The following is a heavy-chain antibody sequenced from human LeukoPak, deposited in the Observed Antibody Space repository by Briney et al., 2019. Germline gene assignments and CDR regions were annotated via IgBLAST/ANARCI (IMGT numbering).Heavy chain of an antibody. Sequence: GGSLRLSCVVSGFTFSSSWMTWVRQAPGKGLEWVANIKQDGSETHYVHSVKGRFTISRDNAKNSLYLQMNSLRAEDTAVYYCAREPGIGYAFDIWGHGTVVTVFS. V-gene: IGHV3-7*01. CDR3: AREPGIGYAFDI. CDR2: IKQDGSET. CDR1: GFTFSSSW. J-gene: IGHJ3*02. D-gene: IGHD2/OR15-2a*01.